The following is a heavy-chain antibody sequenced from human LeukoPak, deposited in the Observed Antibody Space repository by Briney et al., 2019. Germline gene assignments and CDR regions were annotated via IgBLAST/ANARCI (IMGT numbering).Heavy chain of an antibody. V-gene: IGHV7-4-1*02. Sequence: ASVKVSCKASGYTFTSYAMNWVRQAPGQGLEWMGWINTNTGNPTYAQGFTGRFVFSLDTSVSTAYLQISSLKAEDTAVYYCARPLTYYYDSSGYPYYFDYWGQGTLVTVSS. D-gene: IGHD3-22*01. J-gene: IGHJ4*02. CDR2: INTNTGNP. CDR1: GYTFTSYA. CDR3: ARPLTYYYDSSGYPYYFDY.